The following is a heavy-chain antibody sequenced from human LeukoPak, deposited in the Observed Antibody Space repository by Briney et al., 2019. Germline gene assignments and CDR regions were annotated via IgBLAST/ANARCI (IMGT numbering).Heavy chain of an antibody. J-gene: IGHJ4*02. Sequence: GGSLRLSCAASGFTFRNYWMRWVRQAPGKGLEWVANIKEDGSEKYYVDSVKGRFTISRDNAKNSLYLQMNSLRAEDTAVYYCARLKLLWSNYFDYWGQGTLVTVSS. D-gene: IGHD2-2*01. V-gene: IGHV3-7*01. CDR3: ARLKLLWSNYFDY. CDR1: GFTFRNYW. CDR2: IKEDGSEK.